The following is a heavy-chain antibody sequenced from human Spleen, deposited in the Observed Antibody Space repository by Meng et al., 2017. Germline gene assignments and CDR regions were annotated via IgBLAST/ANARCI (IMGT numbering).Heavy chain of an antibody. D-gene: IGHD3-9*01. CDR3: ARDVGSEVEHFDWLLAFDI. Sequence: GESLKISCAASGFTFSSYEMNWVRQAPGKGLEWVANIKQDGIEKHYVDSVKGRFTISRDNAKNSLYLQMNSLRVDDTAVYYCARDVGSEVEHFDWLLAFDIWGQGTRVTVSS. V-gene: IGHV3-7*01. CDR1: GFTFSSYE. J-gene: IGHJ3*02. CDR2: IKQDGIEK.